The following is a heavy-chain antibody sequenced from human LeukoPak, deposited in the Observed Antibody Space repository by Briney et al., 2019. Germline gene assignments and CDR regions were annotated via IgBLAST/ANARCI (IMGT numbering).Heavy chain of an antibody. Sequence: SETLSLTCTVSGGSLSSYYWSWLRQPPGKGLEWIGYIYYSGSTNYNPSLKSRVTISVDTSKNQFSLKLSSVTAADTAVYYGARILEQLTNQVIYFDYWGQGTLVTVSS. V-gene: IGHV4-59*01. J-gene: IGHJ4*02. D-gene: IGHD1/OR15-1a*01. CDR1: GGSLSSYY. CDR3: ARILEQLTNQVIYFDY. CDR2: IYYSGST.